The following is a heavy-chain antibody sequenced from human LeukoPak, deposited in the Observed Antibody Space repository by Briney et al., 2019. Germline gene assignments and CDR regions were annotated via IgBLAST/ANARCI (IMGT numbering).Heavy chain of an antibody. CDR1: GGSISSSSYY. V-gene: IGHV4-39*01. CDR3: ARRSLKRGENWFDP. J-gene: IGHJ5*02. D-gene: IGHD2-21*01. CDR2: IYYSGST. Sequence: SETLSLTCTVSGGSISSSSYYWGWIRQPPGKGLEWIGSIYYSGSTYYNPSLKSRVTISVDTSKNQFSLKLSSVTAADTAVYYCARRSLKRGENWFDPWGQGTPVTVSS.